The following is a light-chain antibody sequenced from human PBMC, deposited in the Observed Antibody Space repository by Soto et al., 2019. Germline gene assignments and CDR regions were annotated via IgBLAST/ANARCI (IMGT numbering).Light chain of an antibody. Sequence: EIVLTQSPGTLSLSPGERATLSCRASQSVSSSYLTWYQQKPGQAPRLLIYGASSRSTGIPVRFSGSGSGTDFTLTISRLEPEDFAMYYCQQYGSSPFTFGPGTKVDIK. J-gene: IGKJ3*01. CDR3: QQYGSSPFT. CDR1: QSVSSSY. CDR2: GAS. V-gene: IGKV3-20*01.